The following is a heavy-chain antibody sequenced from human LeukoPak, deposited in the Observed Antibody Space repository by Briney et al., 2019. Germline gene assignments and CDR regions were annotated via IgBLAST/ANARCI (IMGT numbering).Heavy chain of an antibody. Sequence: PSETLSLTCAVYGGSFSGYYWSWIRQPPGKGLEWIGEINHSGSTNYNPSLKSRVTISVDTSKNQFSLKLSSVTAADTAVYYCARQGSGSYYNEDYFDYWGQGTLVTVSS. CDR1: GGSFSGYY. V-gene: IGHV4-34*01. CDR3: ARQGSGSYYNEDYFDY. J-gene: IGHJ4*02. CDR2: INHSGST. D-gene: IGHD3-10*01.